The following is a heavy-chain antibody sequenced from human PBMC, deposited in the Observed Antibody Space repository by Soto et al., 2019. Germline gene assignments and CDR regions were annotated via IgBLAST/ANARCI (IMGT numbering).Heavy chain of an antibody. J-gene: IGHJ3*02. CDR2: ITPIAETT. Sequence: QAQLVQSGAEVRKPGSSVRVSCRASGGPFTRYAVSWVRQAPGQGLEWIGGITPIAETTNYAQKFRGRLSITEDESTDTVHMELRRLTSDDTAVYFCARGVAPGQTADPYAFDIWGQGSRVTVSS. V-gene: IGHV1-69*01. D-gene: IGHD3-3*01. CDR1: GGPFTRYA. CDR3: ARGVAPGQTADPYAFDI.